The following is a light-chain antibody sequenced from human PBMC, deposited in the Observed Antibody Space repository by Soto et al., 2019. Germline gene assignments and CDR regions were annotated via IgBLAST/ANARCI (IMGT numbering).Light chain of an antibody. J-gene: IGLJ1*01. Sequence: QSVLTQPPSVSGAPGQWVTISCTGSSSNFGAGFDVHWYQQLPGTAPKLLIYGITNRPSGVPDRFSGSKSGTSASLAITGLQAEDEAVYYCQSYDSTLSARYVFGTGTKLTVL. CDR3: QSYDSTLSARYV. CDR2: GIT. V-gene: IGLV1-40*01. CDR1: SSNFGAGFD.